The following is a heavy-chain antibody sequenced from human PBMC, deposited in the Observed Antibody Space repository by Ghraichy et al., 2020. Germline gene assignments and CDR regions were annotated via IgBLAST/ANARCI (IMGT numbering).Heavy chain of an antibody. D-gene: IGHD3-9*01. V-gene: IGHV3-64D*06. J-gene: IGHJ5*02. CDR1: GFTFSSYA. CDR3: VIRPDYDILS. CDR2: ISSNGGST. Sequence: GALRLSCSASGFTFSSYAMHWVRQAPGKGLEYVSAISSNGGSTYYADSVKGRFTISRDNSKNTLYLQMSSLRAEDTAVYYCVIRPDYDILSWGQGTLVTVSS.